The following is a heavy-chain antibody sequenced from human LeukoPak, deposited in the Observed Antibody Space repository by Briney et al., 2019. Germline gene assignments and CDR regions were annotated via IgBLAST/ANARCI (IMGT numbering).Heavy chain of an antibody. D-gene: IGHD7-27*01. J-gene: IGHJ6*02. CDR1: GFTFSSYG. V-gene: IGHV3-33*01. Sequence: GGSLRLSCAASGFTFSSYGMHWVRQAPGKGLEWVAVIWYDGSNKYYADYVKGRFTISRDNSKNTLYLQMNSLRAEDTAVYYCARDLTGYYYYYGMDVWGQGTTVTVSS. CDR3: ARDLTGYYYYYGMDV. CDR2: IWYDGSNK.